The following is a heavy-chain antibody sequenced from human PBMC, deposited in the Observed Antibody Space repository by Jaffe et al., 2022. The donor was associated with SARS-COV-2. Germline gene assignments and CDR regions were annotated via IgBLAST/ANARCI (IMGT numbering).Heavy chain of an antibody. D-gene: IGHD2-2*01. CDR1: GFTFSSYD. Sequence: EVQLVESGGGLVQPGGSLRLSCAASGFTFSSYDMHWVRQATGKGLEWVSAIGTAGDTYYPGSVKGRFTISRENAKNSLYLQMNSLRAGDTAVYYCARSRYASGDFDYWGQGTLVTVSS. V-gene: IGHV3-13*01. CDR2: IGTAGDT. J-gene: IGHJ4*02. CDR3: ARSRYASGDFDY.